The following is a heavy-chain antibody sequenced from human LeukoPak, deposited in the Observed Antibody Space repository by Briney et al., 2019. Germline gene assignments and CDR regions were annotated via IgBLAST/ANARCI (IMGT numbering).Heavy chain of an antibody. CDR3: AVSNGGYGP. J-gene: IGHJ5*02. D-gene: IGHD5-12*01. CDR1: AFNFTAYW. V-gene: IGHV3-74*01. CDR2: INSDGTTT. Sequence: PGGSLRLSCASSAFNFTAYWMHCVRQDPRQALLWVAHINSDGTTTNYADSVKGRFTISRDNAKNTLFLQMNSLRDEDTAVYFCAVSNGGYGPWGQGALVTVSS.